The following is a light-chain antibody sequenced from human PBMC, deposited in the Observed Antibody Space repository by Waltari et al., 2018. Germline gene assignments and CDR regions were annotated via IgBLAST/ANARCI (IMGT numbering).Light chain of an antibody. V-gene: IGKV3-11*01. CDR3: QQRSNWPPWT. Sequence: EIVLTQSPATLSLSPGERATLSFRASQSISSYLAWYQQKPGQAPRLLIYDASTRATGIPARFSGSGSGTDFTLNISGLEPEDFAVYYCQQRSNWPPWTFGQGTRVEIK. CDR2: DAS. J-gene: IGKJ1*01. CDR1: QSISSY.